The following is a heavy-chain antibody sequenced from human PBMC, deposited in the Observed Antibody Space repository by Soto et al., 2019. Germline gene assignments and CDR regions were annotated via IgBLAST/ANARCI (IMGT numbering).Heavy chain of an antibody. J-gene: IGHJ4*02. CDR2: ILDSGST. D-gene: IGHD5-18*01. CDR3: ARVRGYTYGFDPRYYFDF. Sequence: LSLTCTVSGGSVNSASYFWSWIRQPPGKGLEWIGYILDSGSTNYNPSLASRVTIAVDTSKNQFSLKLTSVTAADTAVYFCARVRGYTYGFDPRYYFDFWGQGTLVTVSS. CDR1: GGSVNSASYF. V-gene: IGHV4-61*01.